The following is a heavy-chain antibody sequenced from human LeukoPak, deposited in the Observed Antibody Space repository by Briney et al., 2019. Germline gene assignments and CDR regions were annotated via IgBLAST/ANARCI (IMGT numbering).Heavy chain of an antibody. V-gene: IGHV3-21*01. D-gene: IGHD2-2*01. CDR1: GFTFSAYT. J-gene: IGHJ5*02. Sequence: GGSLRLSCAASGFTFSAYTMNWVRQAPGKGLEWVSSISGSSSYIYYADSLKGRFTISRDNAKNSLYLQMSSLRAEDTAVYYCARGAKYCSSTSCQPWFDPWGQGALVTVSS. CDR2: ISGSSSYI. CDR3: ARGAKYCSSTSCQPWFDP.